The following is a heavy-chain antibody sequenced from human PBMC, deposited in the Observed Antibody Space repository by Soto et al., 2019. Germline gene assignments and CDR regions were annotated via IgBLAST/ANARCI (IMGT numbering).Heavy chain of an antibody. V-gene: IGHV4-34*01. CDR1: GGSFSGYY. CDR2: INHSGST. J-gene: IGHJ6*02. CDR3: ARGHGMDV. Sequence: QVQLQQWGAGLLKPSETLSLTCAVYGGSFSGYYWSWIRQPPGKGLEWIGEINHSGSTNYNPSLKSRVPISVDPSKNQFSLKLSSVTAADTAVYYCARGHGMDVWGQGTTVTVSS.